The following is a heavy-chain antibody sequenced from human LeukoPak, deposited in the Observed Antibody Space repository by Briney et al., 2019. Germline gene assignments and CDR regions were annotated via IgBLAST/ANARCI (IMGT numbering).Heavy chain of an antibody. Sequence: SSETLSLTCTVSGYSISSGYYWDWIRQPPGKGLEWIGTLSHSGSSYYNPSLKSRVTISVDTSKNQFSLNLSSVTAADTAVYYCARVVPPPPTSLPPYGSGPLADYWGQGTLVTVSS. CDR3: ARVVPPPPTSLPPYGSGPLADY. CDR1: GYSISSGYY. J-gene: IGHJ4*02. D-gene: IGHD3-10*01. V-gene: IGHV4-38-2*02. CDR2: LSHSGSS.